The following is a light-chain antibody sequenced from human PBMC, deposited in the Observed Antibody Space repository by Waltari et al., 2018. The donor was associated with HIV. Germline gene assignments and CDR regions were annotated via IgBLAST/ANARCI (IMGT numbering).Light chain of an antibody. Sequence: QSVLTKPPSVSGAPGQRVTISCTGSSSNIGAGYDVHWFQQLPGTAPKLLIYADDNGPSGVPDRFAGSKAGTAASLAITGLQAEDEADYYCQSYDSSLSGSFVFGTGTKVTVL. CDR3: QSYDSSLSGSFV. J-gene: IGLJ1*01. V-gene: IGLV1-40*01. CDR1: SSNIGAGYD. CDR2: ADD.